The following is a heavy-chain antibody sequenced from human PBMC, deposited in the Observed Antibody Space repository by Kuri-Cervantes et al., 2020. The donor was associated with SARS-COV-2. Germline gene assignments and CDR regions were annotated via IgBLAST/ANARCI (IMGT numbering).Heavy chain of an antibody. CDR1: GYTFTGYY. CDR2: IIPIFGTA. Sequence: SVKVSCKASGYTFTGYYMHWVRQAPGQGLEWMGWIIPIFGTANYAQKFQGRVTITADESTSTAYMELSSLRSEDTAVYYCTREPIVVVPAAILLSGMDVWGQGTTVTVSS. D-gene: IGHD2-2*01. J-gene: IGHJ6*02. V-gene: IGHV1-69*13. CDR3: TREPIVVVPAAILLSGMDV.